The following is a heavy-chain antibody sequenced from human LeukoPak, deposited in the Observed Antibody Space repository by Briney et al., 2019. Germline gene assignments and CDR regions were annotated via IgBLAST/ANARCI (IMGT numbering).Heavy chain of an antibody. CDR2: ISGSGGST. V-gene: IGHV3-23*01. D-gene: IGHD4-17*01. CDR1: GLTFRSYA. J-gene: IGHJ1*01. CDR3: AKRETTVTTNFER. Sequence: GGSLRLSCAASGLTFRSYAMSWVRQAPGKRLEWVSDISGSGGSTYYADSVKGRFIISRDNSKNTLYLEMNSLRAEDTAVYHCAKRETTVTTNFERWGQGTLVTVSS.